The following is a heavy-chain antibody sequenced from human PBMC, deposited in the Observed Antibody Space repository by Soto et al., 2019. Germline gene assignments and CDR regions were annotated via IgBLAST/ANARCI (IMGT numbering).Heavy chain of an antibody. V-gene: IGHV1-69*08. D-gene: IGHD2-2*01. Sequence: QVQLVQSGAEVKKPGSSVKVSCKASGGTFSSYTISWVRQAPGQGLEWMGRIIPILGKANYAQKFQGRVTITADKSTSTAYMELSSLRSEDTAVYYCARERDIVVVPAAAHGMDVWGQGTTVTVSS. J-gene: IGHJ6*02. CDR2: IIPILGKA. CDR1: GGTFSSYT. CDR3: ARERDIVVVPAAAHGMDV.